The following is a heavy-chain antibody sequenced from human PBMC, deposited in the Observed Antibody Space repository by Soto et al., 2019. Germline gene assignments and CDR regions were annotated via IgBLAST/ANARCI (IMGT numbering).Heavy chain of an antibody. CDR1: GGSISSGGYY. CDR2: IYYSGST. D-gene: IGHD3-3*01. CDR3: ARENRGDIWSGYYSNWFDP. J-gene: IGHJ5*02. V-gene: IGHV4-31*03. Sequence: QVQLQESGPGLVKPSQTLSLTCTVSGGSISSGGYYWSWIRQHPGKGLEWIGYIYYSGSTYYNPSLKSRVTISVDTSKNQFSLKLSSVTAADTAVYYCARENRGDIWSGYYSNWFDPWGQGTLVTVSS.